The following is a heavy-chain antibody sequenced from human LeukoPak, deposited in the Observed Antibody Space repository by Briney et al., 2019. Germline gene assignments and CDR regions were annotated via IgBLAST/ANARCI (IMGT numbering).Heavy chain of an antibody. Sequence: ETLSLTCTVSGGSITRSWWSWVRQPPGKGLEWIGESFLDGTTNYNPSLKSRVTISVDKSKNHFSLELSSVTAADTAVYYCTCHSGWSGPSEWGQGTLVIVSS. CDR1: GGSITRSW. CDR3: TCHSGWSGPSE. J-gene: IGHJ4*02. V-gene: IGHV4-4*02. CDR2: SFLDGTT. D-gene: IGHD6-19*01.